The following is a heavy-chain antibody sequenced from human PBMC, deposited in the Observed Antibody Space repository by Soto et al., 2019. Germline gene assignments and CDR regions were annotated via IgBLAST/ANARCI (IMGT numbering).Heavy chain of an antibody. V-gene: IGHV3-30*03. CDR2: ISYDGSKR. J-gene: IGHJ4*02. D-gene: IGHD6-13*01. Sequence: QVQLVESGGGVVKPGRSLKLSCAASGLTFSRYGIHWVRQAPGKGLEWVGVISYDGSKRNYADSVKGRFSFSRDNSKSTXXLXXNXLRPEXXXXXXXAIIAEAPKFDFWGQGPRVNVSS. CDR3: AIIAEAPKFDF. CDR1: GLTFSRYG.